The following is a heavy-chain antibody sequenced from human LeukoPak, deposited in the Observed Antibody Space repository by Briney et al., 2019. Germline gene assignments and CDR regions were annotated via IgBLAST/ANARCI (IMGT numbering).Heavy chain of an antibody. CDR3: ARDRNAQQLEAFDI. CDR2: ISGSGDST. J-gene: IGHJ3*02. CDR1: GFTFRSFA. Sequence: GGSLRLSCAASGFTFRSFAVTWVRQAPGKGLEWVSVISGSGDSTYYADSVKGRFTNSRDNSKNTLYLQMNSLRAEDTAVYYCARDRNAQQLEAFDIWGQGTMVTVSS. D-gene: IGHD6-13*01. V-gene: IGHV3-23*01.